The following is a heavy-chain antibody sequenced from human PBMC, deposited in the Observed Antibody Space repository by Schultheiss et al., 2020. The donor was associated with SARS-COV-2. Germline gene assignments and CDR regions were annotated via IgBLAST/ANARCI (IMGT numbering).Heavy chain of an antibody. V-gene: IGHV3-15*01. J-gene: IGHJ4*02. Sequence: GGSLRLSCAASGFTFSSYGMHWVRQAPGKGLEWVGRIKSKTDGGTTDYAAPVKGRFTISRDDSKNTLYLQMNSLRAEDTAVYYCARDNGYEYSSSWYLYWGQGTLVTVSS. D-gene: IGHD6-13*01. CDR2: IKSKTDGGTT. CDR1: GFTFSSYG. CDR3: ARDNGYEYSSSWYLY.